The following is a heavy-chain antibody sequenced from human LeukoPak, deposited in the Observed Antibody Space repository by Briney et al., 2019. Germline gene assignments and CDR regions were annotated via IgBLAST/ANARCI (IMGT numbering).Heavy chain of an antibody. D-gene: IGHD5-18*01. CDR3: ARGRGYSYGPHHFDY. V-gene: IGHV4-59*01. CDR1: GGSISNYY. J-gene: IGHJ4*02. Sequence: PSETLSLTCTVSGGSISNYYWSWIRQPPGKGLEWIGYIYYSGSTNYNPSLKSRVTISVDTSKNQFSLRLSSVTAADTAVYYCARGRGYSYGPHHFDYWGQGTLVTVSS. CDR2: IYYSGST.